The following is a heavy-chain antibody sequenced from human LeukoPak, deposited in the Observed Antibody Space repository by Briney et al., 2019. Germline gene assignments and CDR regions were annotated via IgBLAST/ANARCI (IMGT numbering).Heavy chain of an antibody. V-gene: IGHV4-4*07. D-gene: IGHD3-3*01. J-gene: IGHJ6*03. Sequence: PSETLSLTCTVSGGSISSYYWSWIRQPAGKGLEWIGRIYTSGSTNYNPSLKSRVTMSVDTSKNQFSLKLSSVTAADTAVYYCARDHQFWSGYYYYYYMDVWGKGTTVTVSS. CDR1: GGSISSYY. CDR2: IYTSGST. CDR3: ARDHQFWSGYYYYYYMDV.